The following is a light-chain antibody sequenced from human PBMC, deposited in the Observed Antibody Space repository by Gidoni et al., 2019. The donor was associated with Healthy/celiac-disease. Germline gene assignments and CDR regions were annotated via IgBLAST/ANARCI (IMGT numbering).Light chain of an antibody. Sequence: DIVMTQSPDSLAVSLGERATINCKSSQSVLYSSNNKHYLTWYQQKLGQPPKLLIYWAYTRESGVPDRFSCSGSGTDFTLTISSLQAEDVAVYYCQQYYSTPYTFGQGTKLEIK. CDR1: QSVLYSSNNKHY. J-gene: IGKJ2*01. V-gene: IGKV4-1*01. CDR2: WAY. CDR3: QQYYSTPYT.